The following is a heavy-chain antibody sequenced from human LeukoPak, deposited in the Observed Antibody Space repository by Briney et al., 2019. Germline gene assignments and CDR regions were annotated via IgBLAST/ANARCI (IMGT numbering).Heavy chain of an antibody. V-gene: IGHV4-39*01. Sequence: SETLSLTCTVSGGSISSSSYYWGWIRQPPGKGLEWIGSIYYSGSTYYNPSLKSRVTISVDTSKNQFSLKLSSVTAADTAVYYCARADIEVDHWGQGTLVTVSS. J-gene: IGHJ4*02. D-gene: IGHD2-15*01. CDR2: IYYSGST. CDR3: ARADIEVDH. CDR1: GGSISSSSYY.